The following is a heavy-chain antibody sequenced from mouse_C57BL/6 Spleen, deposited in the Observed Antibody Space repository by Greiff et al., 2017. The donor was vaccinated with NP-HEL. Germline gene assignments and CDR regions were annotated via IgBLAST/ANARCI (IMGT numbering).Heavy chain of an antibody. Sequence: QVQLQQPGAELVKPGASVKLSCKASGYTFTSYWMHWVTQRPGQGLEWIGMSHPNCGSTNYNEKVKSKATLTVDESSSTAYMQLSSLTSEDSAVYYCASSSWGDWGQGTSVTVSS. CDR2: SHPNCGST. J-gene: IGHJ4*01. V-gene: IGHV1-64*01. D-gene: IGHD4-1*01. CDR1: GYTFTSYW. CDR3: ASSSWGD.